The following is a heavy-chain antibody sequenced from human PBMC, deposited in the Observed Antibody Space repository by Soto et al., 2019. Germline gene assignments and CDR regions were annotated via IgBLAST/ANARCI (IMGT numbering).Heavy chain of an antibody. Sequence: GGSLRLSYPASGFTFSSYWMHWVRQAPGKGLVWVSRINSDGSSTSYADSVKGLFTIYRDNAKNTLYLQMNSLRAEDTAVYYCARVPVTMVRGVIASEQDYWGQGTLVTVSS. CDR2: INSDGSST. J-gene: IGHJ4*02. V-gene: IGHV3-74*01. D-gene: IGHD3-10*01. CDR3: ARVPVTMVRGVIASEQDY. CDR1: GFTFSSYW.